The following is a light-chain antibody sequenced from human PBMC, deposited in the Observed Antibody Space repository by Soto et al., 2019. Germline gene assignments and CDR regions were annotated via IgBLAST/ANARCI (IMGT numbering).Light chain of an antibody. CDR3: QPYNNWPLT. J-gene: IGKJ4*01. CDR1: QGIGDT. CDR2: DTS. Sequence: EVVMRQSPSTLSVSPGEGATRSCTASQGIGDTLAWYQHKPGQTPRLLIYDTSTRATGVPTRFSGSRSGAEFTLTINSLQSEDFAVYSCQPYNNWPLTFGRGTKVDIK. V-gene: IGKV3-15*01.